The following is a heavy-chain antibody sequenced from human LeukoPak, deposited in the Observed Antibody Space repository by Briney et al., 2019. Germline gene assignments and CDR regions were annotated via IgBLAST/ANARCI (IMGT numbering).Heavy chain of an antibody. Sequence: GASVKVSCKASGGTFSSYAISWVRQAPGQGLEWMGRIIPILGIANYAQKFQGRVTITADKSTSTAYMELSSLRSEDTAVYYCARWDSLGASFEYWGQGTLVTVSS. CDR2: IIPILGIA. CDR1: GGTFSSYA. D-gene: IGHD1-26*01. CDR3: ARWDSLGASFEY. V-gene: IGHV1-69*04. J-gene: IGHJ4*02.